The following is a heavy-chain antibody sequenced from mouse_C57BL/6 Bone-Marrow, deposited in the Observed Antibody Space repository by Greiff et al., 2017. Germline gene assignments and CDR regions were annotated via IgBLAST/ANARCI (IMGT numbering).Heavy chain of an antibody. CDR2: IDPSDSYT. CDR1: GYTFTSYW. Sequence: QVQLQQPGAELVRPGTSVKLSCKASGYTFTSYWMHWVKQRPGQGLEWIGVIDPSDSYTNYNQKFKGKATLTVDTSSSTAYMQLSSLTSEDSAVYYCARDYSNYPWFAYWGQGTLVTVSA. V-gene: IGHV1-59*01. CDR3: ARDYSNYPWFAY. D-gene: IGHD2-5*01. J-gene: IGHJ3*01.